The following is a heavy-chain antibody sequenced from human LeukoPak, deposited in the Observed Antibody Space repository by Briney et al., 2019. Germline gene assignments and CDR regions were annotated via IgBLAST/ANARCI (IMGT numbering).Heavy chain of an antibody. CDR2: IGGSGDST. Sequence: GGSLRLSCAASGFTFSMYAMSWVRQAPGKGLEWVSVIGGSGDSTYYADSVKGRFTISRDNSKNTLYLQMNSLRAEDTAVYYCAREEYSGSYYFDYWGQGTLVTVSS. CDR3: AREEYSGSYYFDY. CDR1: GFTFSMYA. D-gene: IGHD1-26*01. V-gene: IGHV3-23*01. J-gene: IGHJ4*02.